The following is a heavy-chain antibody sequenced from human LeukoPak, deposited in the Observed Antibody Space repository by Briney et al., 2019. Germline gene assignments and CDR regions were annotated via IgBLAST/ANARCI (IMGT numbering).Heavy chain of an antibody. Sequence: PSETLSLTCIVSGGSISYSSSYYWGWIRQPPGKGLEWIGNIYYSGSTNNNPSLKSRVTISLDTSKNQFSLELTSVTAADTAVYYCARDYGDSRNYNWFDPWGQGTLVTVSS. CDR2: IYYSGST. CDR3: ARDYGDSRNYNWFDP. V-gene: IGHV4-39*07. D-gene: IGHD4-17*01. CDR1: GGSISYSSSYY. J-gene: IGHJ5*02.